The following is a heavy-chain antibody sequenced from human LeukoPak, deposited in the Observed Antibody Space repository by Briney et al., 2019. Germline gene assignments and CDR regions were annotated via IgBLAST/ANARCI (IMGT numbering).Heavy chain of an antibody. CDR1: GYTFTSCD. CDR3: ARGGGGGYDDSGYYYYGMDV. V-gene: IGHV1-8*01. J-gene: IGHJ6*02. D-gene: IGHD5-12*01. Sequence: GASVKVSCKASGYTFTSCDINWVRQATGQGLEWMGWMNPNSGNTGYAQKFQGGVTMTRNASISTAYMELSSLRSEDTAVYYCARGGGGGYDDSGYYYYGMDVWGQGTTVTVSS. CDR2: MNPNSGNT.